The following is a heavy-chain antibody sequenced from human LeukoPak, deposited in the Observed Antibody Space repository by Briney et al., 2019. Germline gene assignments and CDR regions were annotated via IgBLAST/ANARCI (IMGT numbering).Heavy chain of an antibody. J-gene: IGHJ4*02. CDR3: ARDYKYAFDN. CDR1: GFTFSSYA. V-gene: IGHV3-48*01. Sequence: GGSLRLSCAASGFTFSSYAMSWVRQAPGKGLEWISYIGIDSGNTNYADSAKGRFTISGDKAKNSLYLQMNSLRVEDTAVYYCARDYKYAFDNWGQGTLVTVSS. CDR2: IGIDSGNT. D-gene: IGHD5-24*01.